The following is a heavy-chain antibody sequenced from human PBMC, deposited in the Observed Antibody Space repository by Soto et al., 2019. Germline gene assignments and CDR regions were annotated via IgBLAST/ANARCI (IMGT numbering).Heavy chain of an antibody. CDR2: INYSGRT. D-gene: IGHD3-10*01. J-gene: IGHJ4*02. Sequence: QLQLQESGPGLVKPSETLSLTCTVSGGSISSNNYYWGWIRQPPGKRLEWIGSINYSGRTYYNPSLKSRVTISVDTSKNQFSLKLSSVTAADTVVYYCARLLFYGSGSRVYFDSWGQGTLVTVSS. CDR3: ARLLFYGSGSRVYFDS. V-gene: IGHV4-39*01. CDR1: GGSISSNNYY.